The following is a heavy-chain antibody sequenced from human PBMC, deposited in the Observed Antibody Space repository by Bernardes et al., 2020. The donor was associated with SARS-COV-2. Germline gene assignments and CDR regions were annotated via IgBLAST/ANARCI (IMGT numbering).Heavy chain of an antibody. CDR2: INWNGGST. CDR1: GFTFDDYG. CDR3: ARDSPRGPGDY. J-gene: IGHJ4*02. Sequence: GGSLRLSCADSGFTFDDYGMSWVRQATGKGLEWVSGINWNGGSTGYADSVKGRFTISRDNAKNSLYLQMDSLRAEDTALYYCARDSPRGPGDYWGQRTLVTVSS. V-gene: IGHV3-20*04.